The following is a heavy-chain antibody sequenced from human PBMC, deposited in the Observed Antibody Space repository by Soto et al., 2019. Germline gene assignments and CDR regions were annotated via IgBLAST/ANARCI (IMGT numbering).Heavy chain of an antibody. CDR3: ATRMTTAPY. CDR1: LFIVSDNY. J-gene: IGHJ4*02. V-gene: IGHV3-66*01. CDR2: IYSGGGT. Sequence: EVRLVQSGGGLVQPGGSLRLSCAASLFIVSDNYMSWVRQAPGKGLEWVSLIYSGGGTDYAESVKCRFAISRDNSTNTLHLQMNSLRAEDTGIYYCATRMTTAPYWGQGTVVTASS. D-gene: IGHD4-17*01.